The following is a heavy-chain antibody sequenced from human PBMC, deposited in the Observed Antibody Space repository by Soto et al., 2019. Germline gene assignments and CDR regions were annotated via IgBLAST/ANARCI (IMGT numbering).Heavy chain of an antibody. CDR2: IYYSERTSYNSGST. V-gene: IGHV4-39*01. CDR3: ARHTRNQFDP. J-gene: IGHJ5*02. CDR1: GDSMTSSSYY. Sequence: SETLSLTCTVSGDSMTSSSYYWGWIRQPPGKGLEWIGSIYYSERTSYNSGSTYYSPSLKSRVTISGDTPKSQFSLKLSSVTAAVTAVYYCARHTRNQFDPWGQGALVTVSS.